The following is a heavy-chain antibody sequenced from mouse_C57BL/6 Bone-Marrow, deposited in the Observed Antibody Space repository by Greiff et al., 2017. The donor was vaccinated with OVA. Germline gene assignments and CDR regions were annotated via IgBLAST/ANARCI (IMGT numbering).Heavy chain of an antibody. Sequence: VKLVESGGGLVKPGGSLKLSCAASGFTFSSYAMSWVRQTPEKRLEWVATISDGGSYTYYPDNVKGRFTISRDNAKNNLYLQMSHLKSEDTAMYYCARGGDYDEFYYYAMDYWGQGTSVTVSS. J-gene: IGHJ4*01. V-gene: IGHV5-4*03. CDR3: ARGGDYDEFYYYAMDY. CDR1: GFTFSSYA. D-gene: IGHD2-4*01. CDR2: ISDGGSYT.